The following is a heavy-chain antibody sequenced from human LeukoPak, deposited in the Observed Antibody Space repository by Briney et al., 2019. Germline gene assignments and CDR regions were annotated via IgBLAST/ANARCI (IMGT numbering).Heavy chain of an antibody. V-gene: IGHV1-69*05. J-gene: IGHJ6*03. D-gene: IGHD2-15*01. CDR3: ARNGYCSGGSCYAPLYYYMDV. CDR1: GGTFSSYA. Sequence: SVKVSCKASGGTFSSYAISWVRQAPGQGLEWMGGIIPIFGTANYAQEFQGRVTITTDESTSTAYMELSSLRSEDTAVYYCARNGYCSGGSCYAPLYYYMDVWGKGTTVTVSS. CDR2: IIPIFGTA.